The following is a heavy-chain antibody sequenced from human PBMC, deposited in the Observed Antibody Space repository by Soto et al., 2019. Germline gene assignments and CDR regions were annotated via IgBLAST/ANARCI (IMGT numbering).Heavy chain of an antibody. Sequence: QITFKESGPSLIKPTQTLTLTCTFAGFSLSTSGVGVGWIRQPPRKALEWLALIYWDDDVRYSPSLNSRLTVTQDTSKNQVLLTMTNMDPDDAATYYCARARYSNAWYHKATFDFWGEGTLVSVSS. D-gene: IGHD3-9*01. V-gene: IGHV2-5*02. J-gene: IGHJ4*02. CDR3: ARARYSNAWYHKATFDF. CDR2: IYWDDDV. CDR1: GFSLSTSGVG.